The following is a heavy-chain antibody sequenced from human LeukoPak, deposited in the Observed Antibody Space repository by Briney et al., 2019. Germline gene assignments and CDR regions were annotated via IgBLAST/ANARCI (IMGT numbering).Heavy chain of an antibody. J-gene: IGHJ5*02. Sequence: GESLKISCKGSGYKFTNYWIGWVRQMPGKGLEWMGLINPGDSDTRYSPSFQGQVTISADKSISTAYLQWSSLKASDTAMYYCARTSGNIAEASYWFDPWGQGTLVTVSS. V-gene: IGHV5-51*01. CDR1: GYKFTNYW. D-gene: IGHD6-13*01. CDR2: INPGDSDT. CDR3: ARTSGNIAEASYWFDP.